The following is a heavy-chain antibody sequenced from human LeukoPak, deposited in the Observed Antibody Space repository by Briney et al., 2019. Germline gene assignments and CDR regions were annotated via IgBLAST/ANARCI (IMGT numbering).Heavy chain of an antibody. J-gene: IGHJ6*03. Sequence: PSGTLSLTCAVYGGSFSGYYWSWIRQPPGKGLEWIGEINHSGSTNYNPSLKSRVTISVDTSKNQFSLKLSSVTAADTAVYYCARGRMAARPGFYYYYYMDVWGKGTTVTVSS. D-gene: IGHD6-6*01. CDR1: GGSFSGYY. V-gene: IGHV4-34*01. CDR2: INHSGST. CDR3: ARGRMAARPGFYYYYYMDV.